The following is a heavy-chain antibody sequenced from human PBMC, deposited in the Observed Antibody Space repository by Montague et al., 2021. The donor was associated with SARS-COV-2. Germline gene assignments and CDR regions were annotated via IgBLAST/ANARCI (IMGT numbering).Heavy chain of an antibody. CDR1: GGSISSSSYD. CDR3: ARLGRQQLVRLSGMDV. CDR2: IYYSGST. J-gene: IGHJ6*02. Sequence: SETLSLTCTVSGGSISSSSYDWGWIRQPPGQGLEWIGSIYYSGSTYYNPSLKSRVTISVDTSKNQFSLKLSSVTAADTAVYFCARLGRQQLVRLSGMDVWGQGTTVTVSS. D-gene: IGHD6-13*01. V-gene: IGHV4-39*07.